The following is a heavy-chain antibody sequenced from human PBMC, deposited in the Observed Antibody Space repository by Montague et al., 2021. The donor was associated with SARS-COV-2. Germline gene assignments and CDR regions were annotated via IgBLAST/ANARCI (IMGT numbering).Heavy chain of an antibody. V-gene: IGHV3-23*01. CDR3: AKTHRYYNRNFDY. D-gene: IGHD3-22*01. J-gene: IGHJ4*02. CDR2: ISGGSETI. Sequence: SLRLSCAASGFFFNSYVMSWVRQAPGKGLEWVSSISGGSETINYADSVKGQFTISRDNSKNTLYLQMNSMIAEDTAVYYCAKTHRYYNRNFDYWGQGTLVTVSS. CDR1: GFFFNSYV.